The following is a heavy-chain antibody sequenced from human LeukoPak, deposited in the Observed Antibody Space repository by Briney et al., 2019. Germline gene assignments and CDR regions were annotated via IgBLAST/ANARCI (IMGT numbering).Heavy chain of an antibody. D-gene: IGHD3-16*01. J-gene: IGHJ3*02. Sequence: SETLSLTCTVSGGSISSSTYYWGWIRQPPGKGLEWIGSIYYSGSTYYNPSLKSRVTISVDTSKNQFSLKLSSVTAADTAVYFCAGGEGPYDIWGQGTMVTVSS. CDR2: IYYSGST. CDR1: GGSISSSTYY. CDR3: AGGEGPYDI. V-gene: IGHV4-39*01.